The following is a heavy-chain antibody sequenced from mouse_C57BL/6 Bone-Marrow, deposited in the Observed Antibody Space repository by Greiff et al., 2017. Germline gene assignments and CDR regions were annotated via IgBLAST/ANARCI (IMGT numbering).Heavy chain of an antibody. J-gene: IGHJ4*01. Sequence: DVKLVESGGDLVKPGGSLKLSCAASGFTFSSYGMSWVRQTPDKRLEWVATISSGGSYTYYPDSVKGRFTISRDNAKNTLYLQMSSLKSEDTAMYYCARHGLLGDYWGQGTSVTVSS. V-gene: IGHV5-6*02. D-gene: IGHD3-1*01. CDR1: GFTFSSYG. CDR2: ISSGGSYT. CDR3: ARHGLLGDY.